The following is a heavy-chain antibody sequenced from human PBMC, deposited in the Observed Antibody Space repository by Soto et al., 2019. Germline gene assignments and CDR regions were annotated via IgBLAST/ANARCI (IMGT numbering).Heavy chain of an antibody. Sequence: GGSLRLSCAASGFTFSSYWMHWVRQVPGKGLLWVSRIGEYGSTINYADSVRGRFTISRDNARNTLYLEMNSLRAEDTALYYCTTDIGGKGAYWGPGTLVTVSS. J-gene: IGHJ4*02. CDR2: IGEYGSTI. V-gene: IGHV3-74*01. D-gene: IGHD3-10*01. CDR3: TTDIGGKGAY. CDR1: GFTFSSYW.